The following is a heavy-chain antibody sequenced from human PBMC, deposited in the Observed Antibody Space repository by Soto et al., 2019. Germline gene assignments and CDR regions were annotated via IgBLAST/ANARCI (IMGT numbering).Heavy chain of an antibody. D-gene: IGHD6-19*01. CDR3: ARENGGSGWYINYFDY. J-gene: IGHJ4*02. CDR2: ISSSSNYI. V-gene: IGHV3-21*01. Sequence: GGSLRLSCAASGFTFSSYSMNWVRQAPGKGLEWVSSISSSSNYIYYADPVKGRFTISRDNAKNSLYLQMNSLRAEDTAVYYCARENGGSGWYINYFDYWGQGTLVTVSS. CDR1: GFTFSSYS.